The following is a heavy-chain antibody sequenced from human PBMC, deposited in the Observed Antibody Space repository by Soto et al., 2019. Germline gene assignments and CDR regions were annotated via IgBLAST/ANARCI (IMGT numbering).Heavy chain of an antibody. V-gene: IGHV3-13*01. J-gene: IGHJ2*01. CDR3: ARAARWLQSRYFDL. CDR1: GFTFSNFD. Sequence: EVQLVESGGGLVQPGGSLRLSCAASGFTFSNFDMHWVRQTTGKGLEWVSAIDIAGATYYADSVKGRFTISREKAKNSLYLQMNSLRAADTAVYYCARAARWLQSRYFDLWGRGTLVTVSS. CDR2: IDIAGAT. D-gene: IGHD5-12*01.